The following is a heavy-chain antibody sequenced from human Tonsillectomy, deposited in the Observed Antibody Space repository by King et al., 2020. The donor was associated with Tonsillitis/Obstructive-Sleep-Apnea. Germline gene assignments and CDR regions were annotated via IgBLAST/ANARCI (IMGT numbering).Heavy chain of an antibody. CDR1: GFTFSSYS. CDR3: AREVLNDFWSGYYQLYYFDY. D-gene: IGHD3-3*01. Sequence: DVQLVESGGGLVQPGGSLKLSCAASGFTFSSYSMNWVRQAPGKGREWVSYISSSSSTIYYADSVKGRFTISRDNAKNSLYLQMNSLRDEDTAVYYCAREVLNDFWSGYYQLYYFDYWGQGTLVTVSS. CDR2: ISSSSSTI. J-gene: IGHJ4*02. V-gene: IGHV3-48*02.